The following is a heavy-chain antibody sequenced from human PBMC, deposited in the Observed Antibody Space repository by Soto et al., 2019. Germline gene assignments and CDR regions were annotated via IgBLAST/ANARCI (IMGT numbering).Heavy chain of an antibody. D-gene: IGHD2-15*01. CDR1: GYTFTSYA. CDR3: ARPYCSGGSCLESELQP. V-gene: IGHV1-3*01. Sequence: QVQLVQSGAEVKKPGASVKVSCKASGYTFTSYAMHWVRQAPGQRLEWMGWINAGNGNTKYSQKFQGRVTINRDTSASTAYMELSSLRAEDTAVYYCARPYCSGGSCLESELQPWGHGTLVTVSS. J-gene: IGHJ1*01. CDR2: INAGNGNT.